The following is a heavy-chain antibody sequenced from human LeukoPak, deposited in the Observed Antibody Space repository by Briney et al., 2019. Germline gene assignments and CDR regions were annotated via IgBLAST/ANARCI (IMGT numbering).Heavy chain of an antibody. Sequence: GRSLRLACAASGFTFSSYWMSWVRHAPGKGLEWVANIKQDGSEKYYVDSVKGRFTISRDNAKNSLYLQMNSLRAEDTAVYYCARVPDFWSGYPTYYYYYYMDVWGKGTTVTVSS. CDR1: GFTFSSYW. CDR2: IKQDGSEK. CDR3: ARVPDFWSGYPTYYYYYYMDV. V-gene: IGHV3-7*01. D-gene: IGHD3-3*01. J-gene: IGHJ6*03.